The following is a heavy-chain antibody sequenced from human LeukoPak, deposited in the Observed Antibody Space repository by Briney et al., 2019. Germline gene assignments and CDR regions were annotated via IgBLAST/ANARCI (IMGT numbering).Heavy chain of an antibody. Sequence: ASVKVSCKASGYTFTSYDINWVRQAPGQGLEWMGWMNPNSGNTGYAQKFQGRVTITTNTSISTAYMELSSLRSDDTAVYYCARDPRIAAAGTSSWFDPWGQGTLVTVSS. J-gene: IGHJ5*02. D-gene: IGHD6-13*01. CDR1: GYTFTSYD. CDR2: MNPNSGNT. CDR3: ARDPRIAAAGTSSWFDP. V-gene: IGHV1-8*03.